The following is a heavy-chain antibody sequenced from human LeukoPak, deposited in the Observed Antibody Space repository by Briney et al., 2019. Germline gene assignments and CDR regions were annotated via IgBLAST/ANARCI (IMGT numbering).Heavy chain of an antibody. J-gene: IGHJ3*02. D-gene: IGHD3-10*01. CDR2: IGTAGDT. CDR3: AKEGDYYGSGSYRDGFDI. CDR1: GFTFSSYD. Sequence: SGGSLRLSCAASGFTFSSYDMHWVRQATGKGLEWVSVIGTAGDTYYPGSVKGRFAISRENAKNSLYLQMNSLRPEDTAVYYCAKEGDYYGSGSYRDGFDIWGQGTRATVSS. V-gene: IGHV3-13*01.